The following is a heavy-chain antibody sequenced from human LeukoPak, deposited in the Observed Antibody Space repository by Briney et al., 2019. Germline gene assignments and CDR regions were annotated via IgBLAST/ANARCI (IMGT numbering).Heavy chain of an antibody. CDR3: ARGCITYSTSCYDGLDYSFDY. Sequence: GGSLRLSCAASGFTFSSYAMHWVRQAPGKGLEWVAVISYDGSNKYYADSVKGRFTISRDNSKNTLYLQMNSLRAEDTAVYYRARGCITYSTSCYDGLDYSFDYWGQGTLVTVSS. CDR2: ISYDGSNK. CDR1: GFTFSSYA. D-gene: IGHD2-2*01. J-gene: IGHJ4*02. V-gene: IGHV3-30-3*01.